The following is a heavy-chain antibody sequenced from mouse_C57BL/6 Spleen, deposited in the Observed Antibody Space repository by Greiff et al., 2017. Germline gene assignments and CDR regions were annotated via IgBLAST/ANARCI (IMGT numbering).Heavy chain of an antibody. J-gene: IGHJ2*01. Sequence: EVQLVESEGGLVQPGSSMKLSCTASGFTFSDYYMAWVRQVPEKGLKWVANINHDGSSTYYLDSLKSRFIISRDNAKNILYLQMSSLKSEDTATYYCARVHYSNFDYWGQGTTLTVSS. D-gene: IGHD2-5*01. V-gene: IGHV5-16*01. CDR1: GFTFSDYY. CDR3: ARVHYSNFDY. CDR2: INHDGSST.